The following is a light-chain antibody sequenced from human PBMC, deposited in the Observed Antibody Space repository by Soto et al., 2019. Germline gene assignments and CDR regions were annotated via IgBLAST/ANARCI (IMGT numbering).Light chain of an antibody. CDR3: SSYTSSSTHV. CDR1: SSDVGAYNF. J-gene: IGLJ1*01. CDR2: DVS. V-gene: IGLV2-14*03. Sequence: QSALTQPASVSGSPGQSITISCTGTSSDVGAYNFVSWYQQHPGKVPKLMIFDVSSRPSGVSDRFSGSKSGNTASLTISALQAEDEGDYYRSSYTSSSTHVFGGGTKLTVL.